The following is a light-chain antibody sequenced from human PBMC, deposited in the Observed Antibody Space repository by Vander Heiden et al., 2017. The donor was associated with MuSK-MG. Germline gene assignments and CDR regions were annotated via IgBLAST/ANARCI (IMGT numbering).Light chain of an antibody. CDR3: QQNKNWPPWT. CDR2: GAS. Sequence: EIAMTQSPATLSVSQGERATLSCRARQRVRSDLAWYQQKPCQAPRLLIYGASTRDTGVPARFSGRGYGTEFTLTISSRQSEEFAVYYCQQNKNWPPWTFGQGTKVEIK. V-gene: IGKV3-15*01. J-gene: IGKJ1*01. CDR1: QRVRSD.